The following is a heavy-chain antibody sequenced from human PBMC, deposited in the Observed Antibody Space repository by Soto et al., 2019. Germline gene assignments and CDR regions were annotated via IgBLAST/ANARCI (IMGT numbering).Heavy chain of an antibody. V-gene: IGHV1-69*13. CDR1: GGTFSSYA. CDR3: ARDPPKYCGGDCHIFDY. D-gene: IGHD2-21*02. CDR2: IIPIFGTA. Sequence: ASVKVSCKASGGTFSSYAISWVRLAPGQGLEWMGGIIPIFGTANYAQKFQGRVTITADESTSTAYMELSSLRSEDTAVYYCARDPPKYCGGDCHIFDYWGQGTLVTVSS. J-gene: IGHJ4*02.